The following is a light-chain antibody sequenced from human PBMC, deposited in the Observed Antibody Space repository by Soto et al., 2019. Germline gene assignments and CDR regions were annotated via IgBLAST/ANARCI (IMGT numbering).Light chain of an antibody. J-gene: IGKJ1*01. CDR3: LLDHNYPWP. CDR2: GAS. Sequence: AIQMTQSPSSLSASVGDRVTITCRASQVIRNDLGWYQQKPGKSPKLLIYGASNLQRGVPSRFSGSGSGTDFTLTLTSLQPEDFATYYCLLDHNYPWPFGQGTQGDIK. V-gene: IGKV1-6*01. CDR1: QVIRND.